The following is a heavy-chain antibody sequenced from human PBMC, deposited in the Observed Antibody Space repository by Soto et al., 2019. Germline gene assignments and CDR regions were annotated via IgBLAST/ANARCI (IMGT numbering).Heavy chain of an antibody. J-gene: IGHJ5*02. Sequence: SETLSLTCTVSGGSISDYFWSWIRQPPGKALEWIGYIYYSGRINYNPSLKSRVTISVDTSKNQLSLKLSSVTAADAAMYYCATMYGGNSFAFXPWGQGTLVXVSS. CDR2: IYYSGRI. CDR3: ATMYGGNSFAFXP. CDR1: GGSISDYF. V-gene: IGHV4-59*08. D-gene: IGHD2-21*02.